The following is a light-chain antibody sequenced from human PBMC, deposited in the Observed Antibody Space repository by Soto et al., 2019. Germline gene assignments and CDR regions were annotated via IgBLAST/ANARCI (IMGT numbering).Light chain of an antibody. Sequence: QSALTQPASVSGSPGQSITISCTGSSSDIGGDDFVSWYQQHPGKAPKILIYKVSNRPSGVSNRFSGSKPGYTASLTIAGPDAEDEAGYYCSSNPRYYPWVFGGGTKLTVL. V-gene: IGLV2-14*01. CDR2: KVS. CDR1: SSDIGGDDF. J-gene: IGLJ3*02. CDR3: SSNPRYYPWV.